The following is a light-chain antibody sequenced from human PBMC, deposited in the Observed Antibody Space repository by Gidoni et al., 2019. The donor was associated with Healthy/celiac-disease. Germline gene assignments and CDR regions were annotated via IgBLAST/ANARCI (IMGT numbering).Light chain of an antibody. CDR1: QSVSSSY. V-gene: IGKV3-20*01. Sequence: DIFLTHSPGTLSLSPGEIATLSCSASQSVSSSYLAWDQQKPGQAPRLLIYGAASRATGIPDRFSGSGSGTDCTLTISRLEPEDFAVYYCQQYGSSPLTFXGXTKVEIK. CDR2: GAA. CDR3: QQYGSSPLT. J-gene: IGKJ4*01.